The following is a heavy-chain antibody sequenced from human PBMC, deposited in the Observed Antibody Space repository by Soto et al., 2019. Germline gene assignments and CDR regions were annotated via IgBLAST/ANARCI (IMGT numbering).Heavy chain of an antibody. V-gene: IGHV1-8*01. CDR1: GYTFTSYD. D-gene: IGHD3-10*01. CDR2: MNPNSGNT. J-gene: IGHJ6*02. Sequence: QVQLVQSGAEVKKPGASVKVSCKASGYTFTSYDINWVRQATGQGLEWMGWMNPNSGNTGYAQKFQGRVTMTRNIYEVSAYMELSSLRFEDTDLYYSASVKSRGIRGESYSYYGMGVWGQGTTVTVSS. CDR3: ASVKSRGIRGESYSYYGMGV.